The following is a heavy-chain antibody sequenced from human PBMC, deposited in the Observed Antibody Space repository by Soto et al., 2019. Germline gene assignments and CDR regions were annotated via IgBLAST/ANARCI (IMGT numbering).Heavy chain of an antibody. D-gene: IGHD4-17*01. J-gene: IGHJ4*01. CDR1: GFTFSSYG. Sequence: QVQLVESGGGVVQPGRSLRLSCAASGFTFSSYGMHWVRQAPGKGLEWVAVISYDGSNKYYADSVKGRFTISRDKSKNTLYLQMNSLRAEHTAVYYCAKEIDYGGNTADDYWGHGTLVTVSS. CDR3: AKEIDYGGNTADDY. CDR2: ISYDGSNK. V-gene: IGHV3-30*18.